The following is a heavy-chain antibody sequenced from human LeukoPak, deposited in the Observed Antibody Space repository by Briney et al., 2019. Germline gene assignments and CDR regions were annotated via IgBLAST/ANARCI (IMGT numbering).Heavy chain of an antibody. CDR2: IYYSGST. CDR3: ARGSAAAGTSGYYYYMDV. D-gene: IGHD6-13*01. CDR1: GGSISSSSYY. V-gene: IGHV4-39*07. J-gene: IGHJ6*03. Sequence: SETPSLTCTVSGGSISSSSYYWGWIRQPPGKGLEWIGSIYYSGSTYYNPSLKSRVTISVDTSKNQFSLKLSSVTAADTAVYYCARGSAAAGTSGYYYYMDVWGKGTTVTVSS.